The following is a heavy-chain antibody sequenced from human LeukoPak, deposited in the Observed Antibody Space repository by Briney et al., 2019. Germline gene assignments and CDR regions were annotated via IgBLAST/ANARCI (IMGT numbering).Heavy chain of an antibody. CDR3: ARGGRYSSSGIDY. Sequence: GGSLRLSCAASGFTFSDYYMSWIRQAPGKGLEWVSYISSSSSYTNYADSVKGRFTISRDSSKNTLYLQMNSLRPEDTAVYHCARGGRYSSSGIDYWGQGTLVTVSS. J-gene: IGHJ4*02. D-gene: IGHD6-13*01. CDR1: GFTFSDYY. V-gene: IGHV3-11*06. CDR2: ISSSSSYT.